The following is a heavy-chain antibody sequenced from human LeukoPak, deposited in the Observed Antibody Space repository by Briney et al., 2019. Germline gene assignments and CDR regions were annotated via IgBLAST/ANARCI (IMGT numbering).Heavy chain of an antibody. V-gene: IGHV4-4*07. CDR1: GGSISSYF. CDR3: ARVVPAVSDDAFDI. D-gene: IGHD2-2*01. J-gene: IGHJ3*02. CDR2: IYTSGST. Sequence: SETLSLTCTVSGGSISSYFCSWIRQPPGKGLEWIGRIYTSGSTNYNPSLKSRVTMSVDTSKNQFSLKLSSVTAADTAAYYCARVVPAVSDDAFDIWGQGTMVTVSS.